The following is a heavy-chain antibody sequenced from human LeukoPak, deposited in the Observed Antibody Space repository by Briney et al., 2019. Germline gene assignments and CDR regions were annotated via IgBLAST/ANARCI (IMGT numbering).Heavy chain of an antibody. J-gene: IGHJ4*02. V-gene: IGHV4-34*01. CDR3: ARGRGGYMVRGVVNDY. Sequence: SETLSLTCAVYGGPFSGYYWSWIRQPPGKGLEWIGEINHSGSTNYNPSLKSRVTISVDTSKNQFSLKLSSVTAADTAVYYCARGRGGYMVRGVVNDYWGQGTLVTVSS. D-gene: IGHD3-10*01. CDR1: GGPFSGYY. CDR2: INHSGST.